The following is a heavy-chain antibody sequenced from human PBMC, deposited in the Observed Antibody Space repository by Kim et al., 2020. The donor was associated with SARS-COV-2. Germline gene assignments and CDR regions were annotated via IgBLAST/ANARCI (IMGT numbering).Heavy chain of an antibody. D-gene: IGHD6-13*01. V-gene: IGHV3-66*01. CDR3: ARVHSSSWSQPDWFDP. Sequence: SVKGRFTISRDNSKNTLYLQMNSLRAEDTAVYYCARVHSSSWSQPDWFDPWGQGTLVTVSS. J-gene: IGHJ5*02.